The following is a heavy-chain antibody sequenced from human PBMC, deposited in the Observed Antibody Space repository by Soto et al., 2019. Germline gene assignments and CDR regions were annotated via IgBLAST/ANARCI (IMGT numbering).Heavy chain of an antibody. CDR2: INPADSDI. J-gene: IGHJ4*02. CDR3: VRHSREEKGWTIRRLDY. D-gene: IGHD2-2*01. CDR1: GYSFTSHW. V-gene: IGHV5-51*01. Sequence: GESLKISCEASGYSFTSHWIGWVRQMPGKGLEWMGIINPADSDIKYSPSFQGQVTISADKSISTVYLQWSSLQASDTAMYYCVRHSREEKGWTIRRLDYWGQGTLVTVSS.